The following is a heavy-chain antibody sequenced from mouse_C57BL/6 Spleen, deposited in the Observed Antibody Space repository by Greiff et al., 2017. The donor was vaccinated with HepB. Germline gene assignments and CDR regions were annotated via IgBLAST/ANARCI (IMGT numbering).Heavy chain of an antibody. Sequence: VQLQQSGAELVKPGASVKLSCKASGYTFTSYWMQWVKQRPGQGLEWIGEIDPSDSYTNYDQKFKGKATLTVDTSSSTAYIKLSSLTSEDSAVYYCARERSGDGYAMDYWGQGTSVTVSS. CDR1: GYTFTSYW. CDR3: ARERSGDGYAMDY. V-gene: IGHV1-50*01. J-gene: IGHJ4*01. D-gene: IGHD3-1*01. CDR2: IDPSDSYT.